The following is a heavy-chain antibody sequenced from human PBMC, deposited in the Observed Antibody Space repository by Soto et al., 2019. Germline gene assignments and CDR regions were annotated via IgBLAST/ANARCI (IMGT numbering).Heavy chain of an antibody. D-gene: IGHD3-22*01. CDR3: AREYYDSSGYYYFGFGY. J-gene: IGHJ4*02. CDR2: IWYDGSNK. Sequence: GGSLRLSCAASGFTFSSYGMHWVRQAPGKGLEWVAVIWYDGSNKFYADTVKGRFTISRDNSKNTLYLQMNSLRAEDTAVYYCAREYYDSSGYYYFGFGYWGQGTLVTVSS. V-gene: IGHV3-33*01. CDR1: GFTFSSYG.